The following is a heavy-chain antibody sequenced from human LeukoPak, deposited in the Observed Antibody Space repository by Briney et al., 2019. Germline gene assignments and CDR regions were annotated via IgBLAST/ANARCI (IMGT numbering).Heavy chain of an antibody. Sequence: GASVKVSCKASGYTFSAYYLHWVRQAPGQGLKWMGWFSAYNGNTNYAQKLQGRVTMTTDTSTSTAYMELRSLRSDDTAVYYCARDLEGYCTNGVCYDYFDYWGQGTLVTVSS. CDR2: FSAYNGNT. CDR3: ARDLEGYCTNGVCYDYFDY. V-gene: IGHV1-18*04. D-gene: IGHD2-8*01. J-gene: IGHJ4*02. CDR1: GYTFSAYY.